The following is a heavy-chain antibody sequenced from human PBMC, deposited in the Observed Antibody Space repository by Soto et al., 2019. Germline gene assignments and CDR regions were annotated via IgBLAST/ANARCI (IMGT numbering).Heavy chain of an antibody. V-gene: IGHV4-39*01. D-gene: IGHD3-10*01. CDR3: ARHANRNYYDAFDI. Sequence: QLQLQESGPGLVKPSETPSLTCTVSGGSITSGTYYWGWIRQPPGKGLEWIGSIYYSGSTYYNPSLKSRATISVDTSKNQFSLKLTSVTAADTAVYYCARHANRNYYDAFDIWGQGTMVTVSS. J-gene: IGHJ3*02. CDR2: IYYSGST. CDR1: GGSITSGTYY.